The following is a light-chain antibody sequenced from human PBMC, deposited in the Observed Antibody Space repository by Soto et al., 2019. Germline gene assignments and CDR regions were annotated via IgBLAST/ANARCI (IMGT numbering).Light chain of an antibody. CDR2: EVS. CDR1: SSDVGGYNY. V-gene: IGLV2-14*01. Sequence: QSALTQPASVSGSPGQSITISCTGTSSDVGGYNYVSWYQQHPGKAPKLMIYEVSNRPSGVSNRFSGSKSGNTASLTISGLQAEDEDDYYCSSYTSSSTQVFGTGTKVTVL. J-gene: IGLJ1*01. CDR3: SSYTSSSTQV.